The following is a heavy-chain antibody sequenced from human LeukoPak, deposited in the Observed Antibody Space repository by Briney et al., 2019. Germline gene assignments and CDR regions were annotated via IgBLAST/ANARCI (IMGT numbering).Heavy chain of an antibody. J-gene: IGHJ4*02. V-gene: IGHV1-8*02. Sequence: GASVKVSCKASGYTFTGYYMHWVRQATGQGLEWMGWMNPNSGNTGYAQKFQGRVTMTRNTSISTAYMELSSLRSEDTAVYYCARGRIPDAAILYWGQGTLVTVSS. CDR2: MNPNSGNT. CDR3: ARGRIPDAAILY. D-gene: IGHD2-2*01. CDR1: GYTFTGYY.